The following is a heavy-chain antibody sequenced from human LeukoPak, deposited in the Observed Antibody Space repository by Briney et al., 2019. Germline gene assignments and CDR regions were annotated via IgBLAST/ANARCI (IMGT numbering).Heavy chain of an antibody. CDR2: ISYDGSNK. V-gene: IGHV3-30-3*01. Sequence: PGRSLRLSCAASGFTFSSYAMHWVRQAPGKGLEWVAVISYDGSNKYYADSVKGRFTISRDNSKNTLYLQMNSLRAKDTAVYYCARGPSGYSLYYFDYWGQGTLVTVSS. CDR1: GFTFSSYA. CDR3: ARGPSGYSLYYFDY. J-gene: IGHJ4*02. D-gene: IGHD3-3*01.